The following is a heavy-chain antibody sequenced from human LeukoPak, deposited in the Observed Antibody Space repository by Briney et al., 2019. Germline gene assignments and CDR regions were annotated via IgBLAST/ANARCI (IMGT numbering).Heavy chain of an antibody. V-gene: IGHV1-69*04. CDR3: ARSYYYDSSGYLGLDFDY. J-gene: IGHJ4*02. CDR2: IIPILGIA. D-gene: IGHD3-22*01. CDR1: GGTFSSYA. Sequence: SVKVSCKASGGTFSSYAISWVRQAPGQGLEWMGRIIPILGIANYAQKFQGRVTITADKSTSTAYMELSSLRSEDTAVYYCARSYYYDSSGYLGLDFDYWGQGTLVTVSS.